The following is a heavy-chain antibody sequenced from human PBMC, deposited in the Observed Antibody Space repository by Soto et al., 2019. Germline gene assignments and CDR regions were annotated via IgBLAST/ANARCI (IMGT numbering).Heavy chain of an antibody. CDR1: GYNFSDSW. J-gene: IGHJ4*02. CDR2: IYPADSQT. D-gene: IGHD3-16*01. Sequence: GESLKISCKGSGYNFSDSWIGWVRQMPGKGLEWMGIIYPADSQTKYSPSFIGQVTTSADKSISTAYLQWSSLQASDTAMYYCAREFPYYESSDSYFDYWGQGALVTVSS. V-gene: IGHV5-51*01. CDR3: AREFPYYESSDSYFDY.